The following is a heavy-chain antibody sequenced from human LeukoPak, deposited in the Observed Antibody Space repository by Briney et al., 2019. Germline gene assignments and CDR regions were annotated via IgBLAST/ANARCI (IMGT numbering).Heavy chain of an antibody. Sequence: SSVKVSCKASGGTFSSYAISWVRQAPGQGLEWMVGIMPMFGTANYAQKFQGRVTITADESTSTAYMELSSLRSEDTAVYYCARVVRGFWFGEYFDAFDIWGQGAMVTVSS. V-gene: IGHV1-69*13. CDR1: GGTFSSYA. D-gene: IGHD3-10*01. CDR2: IMPMFGTA. CDR3: ARVVRGFWFGEYFDAFDI. J-gene: IGHJ3*02.